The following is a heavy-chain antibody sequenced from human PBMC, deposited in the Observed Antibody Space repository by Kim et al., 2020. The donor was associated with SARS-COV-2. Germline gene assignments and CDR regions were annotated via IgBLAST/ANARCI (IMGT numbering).Heavy chain of an antibody. J-gene: IGHJ4*02. D-gene: IGHD2-15*01. CDR3: ARTKGYCSGGSCYYYFDY. Sequence: KSRVTISVDTSKNQFSLKLSSVTAADTAVYYCARTKGYCSGGSCYYYFDYLGQGTLVTVSS. V-gene: IGHV4-31*02.